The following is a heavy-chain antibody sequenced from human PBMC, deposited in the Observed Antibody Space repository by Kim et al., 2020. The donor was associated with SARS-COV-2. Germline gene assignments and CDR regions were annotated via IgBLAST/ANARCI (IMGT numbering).Heavy chain of an antibody. CDR2: DT. CDR3: ARDATGTLDC. D-gene: IGHD1-1*01. Sequence: DTYYPGSVKGRFTISRENAKNSLYLQMNSLRAGDTAVYYCARDATGTLDCWGQGTLVTVSS. V-gene: IGHV3-13*01. J-gene: IGHJ4*02.